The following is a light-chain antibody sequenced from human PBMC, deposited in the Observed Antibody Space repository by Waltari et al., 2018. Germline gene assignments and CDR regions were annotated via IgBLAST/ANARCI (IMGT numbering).Light chain of an antibody. V-gene: IGKV1-5*03. CDR1: QSVSSW. Sequence: DIQMTQFPSTLSASVGDRVTITCRASQSVSSWLAWYQQKPGKAPKLLIYLGSNRASGIPDRFSGSGSGTDFTLKISRVEAEDVGVYYCMQSLLALWTFGQGTKVEV. CDR3: MQSLLALWT. CDR2: LGS. J-gene: IGKJ1*01.